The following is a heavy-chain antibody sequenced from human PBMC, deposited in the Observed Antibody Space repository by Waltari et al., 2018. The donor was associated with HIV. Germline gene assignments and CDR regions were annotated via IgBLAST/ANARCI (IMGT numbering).Heavy chain of an antibody. CDR2: INTGNGNT. D-gene: IGHD6-13*01. Sequence: QVQLVQSGAAVKKPGASVKVSCKTAGYTFVDYAIHWVRQAPGQRLEWMGWINTGNGNTKYSQEFQGRVSITRDTSASTVFMELSRLRSEDSALYYCTRDEFSSWSQSGGMDVWGQGTTVTVS. V-gene: IGHV1-3*04. CDR3: TRDEFSSWSQSGGMDV. J-gene: IGHJ6*02. CDR1: GYTFVDYA.